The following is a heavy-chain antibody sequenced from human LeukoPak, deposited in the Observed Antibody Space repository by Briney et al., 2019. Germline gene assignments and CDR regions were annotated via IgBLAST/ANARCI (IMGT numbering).Heavy chain of an antibody. J-gene: IGHJ5*02. Sequence: GGSLRLSCAASGFTVSINYITRVRQAPGKGLEWVSLIYSNGSTYFADSVKGRFTISRDNSKNTLYLHMNSLRAEDTAVYYCARVIRSGYNWFDPWGQGTLVTVSS. V-gene: IGHV3-66*01. CDR3: ARVIRSGYNWFDP. CDR2: IYSNGST. CDR1: GFTVSINY. D-gene: IGHD3-16*01.